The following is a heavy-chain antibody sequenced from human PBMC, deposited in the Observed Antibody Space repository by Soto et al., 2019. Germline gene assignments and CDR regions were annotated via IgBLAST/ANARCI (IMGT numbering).Heavy chain of an antibody. Sequence: SQTLSLPCAISGDSVSSNSAAWSWIRQSPSRGLEWLGRTYYRSKWYNDYAVSVKSRITINPDTSKNQFSLQLNSVTPEDTAVYYCARDRALPYSRKTGGVYYFDYWGQGTLVTVSS. V-gene: IGHV6-1*01. CDR1: GDSVSSNSAA. D-gene: IGHD6-13*01. J-gene: IGHJ4*02. CDR3: ARDRALPYSRKTGGVYYFDY. CDR2: TYYRSKWYN.